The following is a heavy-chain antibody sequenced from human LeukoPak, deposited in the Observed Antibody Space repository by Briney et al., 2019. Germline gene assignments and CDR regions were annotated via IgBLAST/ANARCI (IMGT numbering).Heavy chain of an antibody. CDR2: ISAYNGNT. Sequence: GASVKVSCKASGYTFTSYGISWVRQAPGQGLEWMGWISAYNGNTNYAQKLQGRVTMTTDTFTSTAYMELRSLRSDDTAVYYCARDQARYCSSTSCSPFDYWGQGTLVTVSS. D-gene: IGHD2-2*01. J-gene: IGHJ4*02. CDR3: ARDQARYCSSTSCSPFDY. V-gene: IGHV1-18*04. CDR1: GYTFTSYG.